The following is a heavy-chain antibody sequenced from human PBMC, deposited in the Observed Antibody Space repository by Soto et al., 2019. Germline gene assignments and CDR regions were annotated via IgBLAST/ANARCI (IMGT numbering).Heavy chain of an antibody. CDR3: AHRQGTTFDK. CDR2: IFWEDDK. J-gene: IGHJ3*02. D-gene: IGHD1-1*01. CDR1: GFSLSTTGVG. V-gene: IGHV2-5*02. Sequence: QITLKESGPTLVKPTQTLTLTCTFSGFSLSTTGVGVGWIRQPPGKALEWLALIFWEDDKRYSPSLKTRRPITKDTSNNQVVLIMTNMDPVDTATYYCAHRQGTTFDKWVQGTMVTVSS.